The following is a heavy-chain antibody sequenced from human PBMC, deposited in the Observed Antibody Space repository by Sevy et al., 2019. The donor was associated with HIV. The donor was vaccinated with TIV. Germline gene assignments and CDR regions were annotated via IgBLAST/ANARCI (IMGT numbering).Heavy chain of an antibody. D-gene: IGHD3-22*01. Sequence: SETLSLTCAVSGGSISSGGYSWSWIRQPPGKGLEWIGYIYHSGSTYYNPSLKSRVTISVDRSKNQFSLKLSTMTAADTAVYYCARVVPRNYYDSSGYYFDYWGQGTLVTVSS. CDR2: IYHSGST. CDR1: GGSISSGGYS. J-gene: IGHJ4*02. V-gene: IGHV4-30-2*01. CDR3: ARVVPRNYYDSSGYYFDY.